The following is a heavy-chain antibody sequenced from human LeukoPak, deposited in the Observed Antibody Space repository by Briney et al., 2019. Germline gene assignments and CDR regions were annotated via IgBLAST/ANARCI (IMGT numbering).Heavy chain of an antibody. CDR2: ISWNSGSI. Sequence: PGGSLRLSCAASGFTFDDYAMHWVRQAPGKGLEWVSGISWNSGSIGYADSVKGRFTISRDNAKNSLYLQMNSLRAEDTATYYCARDSPLLTVWGQGTPVTVSS. CDR3: ARDSPLLTV. D-gene: IGHD3-9*01. CDR1: GFTFDDYA. J-gene: IGHJ4*02. V-gene: IGHV3-9*01.